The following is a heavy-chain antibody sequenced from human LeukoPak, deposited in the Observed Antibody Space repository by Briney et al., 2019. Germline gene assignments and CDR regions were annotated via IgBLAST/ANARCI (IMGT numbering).Heavy chain of an antibody. CDR2: IYYSGST. J-gene: IGHJ4*02. V-gene: IGHV4-30-4*08. CDR3: VGGYYDSSGYPNY. Sequence: SETLSLTCTVSGGSISSGDYYWSWIRQPPGKGLEWIGYIYYSGSTYYNPSLKSRVTISVDTSKNQFSLKLSSVTAADTAVYYCVGGYYDSSGYPNYWGQGTLVTVSS. CDR1: GGSISSGDYY. D-gene: IGHD3-22*01.